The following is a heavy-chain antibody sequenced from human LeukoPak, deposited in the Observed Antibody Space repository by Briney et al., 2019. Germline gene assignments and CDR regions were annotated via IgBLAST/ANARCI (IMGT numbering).Heavy chain of an antibody. V-gene: IGHV3-7*03. Sequence: GGSLRLSCAASGLTFSNYWMDWVRQAPGKGLEWVANIKQDGSEKNYVDSVKGRFIISRDNSKNTLYLQMNSLRAEDTAVYYCAKSGRHCSSTSCSRGIAFDIWGQGTMVTVSS. CDR1: GLTFSNYW. D-gene: IGHD2-2*01. CDR3: AKSGRHCSSTSCSRGIAFDI. J-gene: IGHJ3*02. CDR2: IKQDGSEK.